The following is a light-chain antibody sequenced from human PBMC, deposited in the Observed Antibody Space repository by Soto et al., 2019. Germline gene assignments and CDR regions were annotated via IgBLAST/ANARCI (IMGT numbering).Light chain of an antibody. CDR2: AAF. J-gene: IGKJ4*02. CDR1: QSVSTY. V-gene: IGKV3-11*01. CDR3: QHRSK. Sequence: EIVLTQSPATLSLSPGERATLSCRASQSVSTYLAWYQQKPGQAPRLLVYAAFNRATGIPARFSGSGSGTDFNLTIASLEPEDSAAYYCQHRSKFGGGTKVEIK.